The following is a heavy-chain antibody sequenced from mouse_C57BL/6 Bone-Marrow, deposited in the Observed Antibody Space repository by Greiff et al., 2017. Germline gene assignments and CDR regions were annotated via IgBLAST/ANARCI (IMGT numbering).Heavy chain of an antibody. CDR2: INPSSGYT. CDR1: GYTFPSYT. J-gene: IGHJ3*01. Sequence: QVQLQQSGAELARPGASVKMSCKASGYTFPSYTMHWVKQRPGQGLEWIGYINPSSGYTKYNQKFKDKATLTADKSSSTAYMQLSSLTSEDSAVYYCARTRFAYWGQGTLVTVSA. V-gene: IGHV1-4*01. CDR3: ARTRFAY.